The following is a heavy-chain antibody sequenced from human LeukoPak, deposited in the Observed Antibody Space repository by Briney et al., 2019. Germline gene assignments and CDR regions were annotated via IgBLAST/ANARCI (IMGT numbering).Heavy chain of an antibody. CDR2: IYNSGST. J-gene: IGHJ3*02. CDR1: GYSISSGYY. Sequence: SETLSLTCTVSGYSISSGYYWGWIRQPPGKGLEWIGSIYNSGSTYYNPSLKSRVTISVDTSRNQFSLKLTSVTAADTAVYYCAKSNGYGLVDIWGQGTMVTVSS. D-gene: IGHD3-10*01. V-gene: IGHV4-38-2*02. CDR3: AKSNGYGLVDI.